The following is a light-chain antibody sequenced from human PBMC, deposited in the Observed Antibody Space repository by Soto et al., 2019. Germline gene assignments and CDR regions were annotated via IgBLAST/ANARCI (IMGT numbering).Light chain of an antibody. CDR1: QSVSSSY. J-gene: IGKJ1*01. V-gene: IGKV3-20*01. Sequence: EIVLTQSPGTLSLSPGERATLSCRASQSVSSSYLAWYQQKPGQAPRLLIYGASSRATVIPDRFSGSGSGTDFALTISSLEPEECAVYYCQQYGSSPCTFGEGTKVEI. CDR2: GAS. CDR3: QQYGSSPCT.